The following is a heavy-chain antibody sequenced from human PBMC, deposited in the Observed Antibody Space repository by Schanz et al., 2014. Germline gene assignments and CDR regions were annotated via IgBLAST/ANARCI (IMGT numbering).Heavy chain of an antibody. J-gene: IGHJ4*02. Sequence: QILLVQPGPEVKKPGSSVKVSCKASGGTFSSFGINWVRQAPGQGLECMGRIIPIVGVPNYAQKFQGRVTITADKSTFTAYMDVSSLRSEDTAVYYCASSGAGYSSSWDFDYWGQGTLVTVSS. D-gene: IGHD6-13*01. CDR1: GGTFSSFG. CDR2: IIPIVGVP. CDR3: ASSGAGYSSSWDFDY. V-gene: IGHV1-69*02.